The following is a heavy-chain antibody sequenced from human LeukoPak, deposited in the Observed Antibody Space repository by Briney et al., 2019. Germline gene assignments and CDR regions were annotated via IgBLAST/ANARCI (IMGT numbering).Heavy chain of an antibody. J-gene: IGHJ4*02. CDR1: GFTFSSYA. Sequence: PGGSLRLSCAASGFTFSSYAMHWVRQAPGKGLEWVAVISYEGSNKYYADSVKGRFTISRDNSENTLYLQMNSLRAEDTAVYYCARVPGIYCSSTSCYKLQLDYWGQGALVTVSS. V-gene: IGHV3-30-3*01. D-gene: IGHD2-2*02. CDR2: ISYEGSNK. CDR3: ARVPGIYCSSTSCYKLQLDY.